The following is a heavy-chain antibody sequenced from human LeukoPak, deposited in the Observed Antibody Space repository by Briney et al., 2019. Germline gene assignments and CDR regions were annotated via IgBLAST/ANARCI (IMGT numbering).Heavy chain of an antibody. CDR3: AKDFLAGYCSGGSCYWGEAGYYYGMDV. J-gene: IGHJ6*02. Sequence: AGSLRLSCAASGFTFSSYAMSRVGQAPGKGREWVSAISGSGGSTDYEDSGKGRFTISRDNSKNTLYLQMNSLRAEDTAVYYCAKDFLAGYCSGGSCYWGEAGYYYGMDVWGQGTPVTVSS. CDR2: ISGSGGST. V-gene: IGHV3-23*01. CDR1: GFTFSSYA. D-gene: IGHD2-15*01.